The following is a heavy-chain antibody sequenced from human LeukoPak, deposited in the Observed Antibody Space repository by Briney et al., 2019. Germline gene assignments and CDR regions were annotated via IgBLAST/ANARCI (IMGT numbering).Heavy chain of an antibody. V-gene: IGHV1-8*03. D-gene: IGHD6-19*01. CDR3: ARRGYSSGWYLPFDY. CDR1: GGTFSSYA. CDR2: MNPNSGNT. J-gene: IGHJ4*02. Sequence: ASVKVSCKASGGTFSSYAISWVRQAPGQGLEWMGWMNPNSGNTGYAQKFQGRVTITRNTSISTAYMELSSLRSEDTAVYYCARRGYSSGWYLPFDYWGQGTLVTVSS.